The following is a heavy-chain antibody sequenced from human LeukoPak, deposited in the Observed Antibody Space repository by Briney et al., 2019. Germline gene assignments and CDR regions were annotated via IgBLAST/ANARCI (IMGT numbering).Heavy chain of an antibody. CDR2: IKQDGSEK. CDR1: GFTFSSYW. V-gene: IGHV3-7*01. J-gene: IGHJ4*02. D-gene: IGHD3-3*01. Sequence: PGGSLRLSCAASGFTFSSYWMSWVRQAPGKGLEWVANIKQDGSEKYYVDSVKGRFTISRDNAKNSLYLQMNSLRAEDTAVYYCARDRSPYDLWSGIDYWGQGTLVTVSS. CDR3: ARDRSPYDLWSGIDY.